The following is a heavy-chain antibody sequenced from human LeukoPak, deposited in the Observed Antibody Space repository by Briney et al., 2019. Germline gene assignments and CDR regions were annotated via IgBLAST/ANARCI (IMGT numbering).Heavy chain of an antibody. J-gene: IGHJ4*02. D-gene: IGHD5-24*01. CDR2: IKQDGSEK. CDR3: ARAPYLEMATVKNGY. V-gene: IGHV3-7*01. Sequence: PGGSLRLSCAASGFTFSTYWMSWVRQAPGKGLEWVANIKQDGSEKYYVDSVKGRFTISRDNAKNSLYLQMNSLRAEDTAVYYCARAPYLEMATVKNGYWGQGTLVTVSS. CDR1: GFTFSTYW.